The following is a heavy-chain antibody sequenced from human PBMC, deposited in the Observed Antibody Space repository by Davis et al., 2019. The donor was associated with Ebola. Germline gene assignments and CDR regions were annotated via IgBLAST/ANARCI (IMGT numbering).Heavy chain of an antibody. CDR3: AKETPYDFWSGYSHYFDS. CDR2: ISYDGSNK. V-gene: IGHV3-30*18. D-gene: IGHD3-3*01. Sequence: PGGSLRLSCAASGFTFSSYGMHWVRQAPGKGLEWVAVISYDGSNKNYADSVKGRFTISRDNPKNTLSLQLNSLRAEETAVYYCAKETPYDFWSGYSHYFDSWGQGTLVTVSS. J-gene: IGHJ4*02. CDR1: GFTFSSYG.